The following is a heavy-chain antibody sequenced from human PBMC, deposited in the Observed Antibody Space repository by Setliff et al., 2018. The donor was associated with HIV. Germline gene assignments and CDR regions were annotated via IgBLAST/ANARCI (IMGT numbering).Heavy chain of an antibody. Sequence: PSETLSLTCVVSGDSIDNKYYWAWIRQPPGRGLEWIGTDYHTGTAYYNSSLKSRVAISIDTSNNRFSLRLYSVTAADTAMYYCARQNYYDISGYYERPLDFDYWGQGTLVTVSS. V-gene: IGHV4-38-2*01. CDR1: GDSIDNKYY. D-gene: IGHD3-22*01. J-gene: IGHJ4*02. CDR2: DYHTGTA. CDR3: ARQNYYDISGYYERPLDFDY.